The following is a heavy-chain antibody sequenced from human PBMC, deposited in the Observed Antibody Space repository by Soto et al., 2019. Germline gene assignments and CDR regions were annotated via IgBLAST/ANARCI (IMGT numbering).Heavy chain of an antibody. CDR2: INHSGST. CDR3: ARGVGAYCSSTSCYPYYYYGMDV. J-gene: IGHJ6*02. V-gene: IGHV4-34*01. D-gene: IGHD2-2*01. CDR1: GRSFSGYY. Sequence: SETRSLTCAVYGRSFSGYYWTWIRRPPGKGLEWIGEINHSGSTNYNTSLKSRVTISVDTSKNQFSLKLSSVTAADTAVYYCARGVGAYCSSTSCYPYYYYGMDVWGQGTTVTVSS.